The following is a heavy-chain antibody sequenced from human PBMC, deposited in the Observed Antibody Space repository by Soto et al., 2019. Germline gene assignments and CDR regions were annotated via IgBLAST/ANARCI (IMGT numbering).Heavy chain of an antibody. V-gene: IGHV4-30-4*01. J-gene: IGHJ5*01. CDR2: IYKSATT. Sequence: SETLSLTCSVSGDSISNLDYFWAWIRQPPGQALEYIGYIYKSATTYYNPSFESRVAISVDTSKSQFTLNVTSVTAADTAVYFCARGRYCLTGRCFPNWFDSWGQGALVTVSS. CDR1: GDSISNLDYF. D-gene: IGHD7-27*01. CDR3: ARGRYCLTGRCFPNWFDS.